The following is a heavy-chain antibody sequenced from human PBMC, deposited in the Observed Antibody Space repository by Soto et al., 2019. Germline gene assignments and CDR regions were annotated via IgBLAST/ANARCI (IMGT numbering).Heavy chain of an antibody. CDR2: ISYDGSNK. Sequence: QVQLVESGGGVVQPGRSLRLSCAASGFTFSSYGMHWVRQAPGKGLEWVAVISYDGSNKYYADSVKGRFTISRYNSKKTLNLKTNSLRDEDTGVYYCAKDAAGSSCPDYWGQGTLVTVSS. CDR1: GFTFSSYG. J-gene: IGHJ4*02. D-gene: IGHD6-13*01. V-gene: IGHV3-30*18. CDR3: AKDAAGSSCPDY.